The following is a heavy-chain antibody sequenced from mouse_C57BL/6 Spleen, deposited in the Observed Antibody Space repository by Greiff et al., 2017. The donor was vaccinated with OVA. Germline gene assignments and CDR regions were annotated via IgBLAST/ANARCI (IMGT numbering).Heavy chain of an antibody. D-gene: IGHD1-1*01. CDR2: IDPENGDT. CDR1: GFNIKDDY. V-gene: IGHV14-4*01. CDR3: TTEYYGSRDY. J-gene: IGHJ2*01. Sequence: VHVKQSGAELVRPGASVKLSCTASGFNIKDDYMHWVKQRPEQGLEWIGWIDPENGDTEYASKFQGKATITADTSSNTAYLQLSSLTSEDTAVYYCTTEYYGSRDYWGQGTTLTVSS.